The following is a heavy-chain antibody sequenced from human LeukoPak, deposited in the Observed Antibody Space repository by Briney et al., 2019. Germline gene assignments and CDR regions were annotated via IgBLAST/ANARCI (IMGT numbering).Heavy chain of an antibody. V-gene: IGHV5-51*01. Sequence: GESLKISCRGSGYSFTSYWIAWVRPMPRKGLEWMGIIYPGDSETRYSPSFQGQVTISADKSISTAYLQWSSLKASDTAMYYCARRVAALGAFDIWGQGTMVTVSS. CDR3: ARRVAALGAFDI. CDR1: GYSFTSYW. CDR2: IYPGDSET. D-gene: IGHD6-19*01. J-gene: IGHJ3*02.